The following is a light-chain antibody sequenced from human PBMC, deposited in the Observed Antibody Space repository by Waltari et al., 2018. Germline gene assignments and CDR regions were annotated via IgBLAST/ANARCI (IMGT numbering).Light chain of an antibody. CDR2: YVS. V-gene: IGLV2-14*03. Sequence: QSALTQPASVSGSPGQSIIISCTGISSDIGGYVYVSWYQQHPGKAPKVIMFYVSNLPSGVSNRFSGSKSGNTASLTISGLQAEDEADYYCSSYTTGVIFGGGTRLTVL. CDR3: SSYTTGVI. J-gene: IGLJ2*01. CDR1: SSDIGGYVY.